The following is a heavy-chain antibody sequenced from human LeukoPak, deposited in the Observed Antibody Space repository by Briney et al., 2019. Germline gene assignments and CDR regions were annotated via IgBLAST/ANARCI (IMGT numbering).Heavy chain of an antibody. D-gene: IGHD5-18*01. CDR1: GFNFIDSY. J-gene: IGHJ4*02. Sequence: GGSLRLSCAASGFNFIDSYMSWVRQAPGKGLEWTSYISDSGKTIYYADSVKGRFTISRDNAKNSLFLQMNSLRAEDTSIYYCVRFYSYVIDYWGQGALVTVSS. V-gene: IGHV3-11*04. CDR3: VRFYSYVIDY. CDR2: ISDSGKTI.